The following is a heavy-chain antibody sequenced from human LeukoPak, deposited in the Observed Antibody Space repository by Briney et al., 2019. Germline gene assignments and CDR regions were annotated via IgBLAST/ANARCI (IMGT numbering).Heavy chain of an antibody. J-gene: IGHJ4*02. CDR1: GFTFSGSW. D-gene: IGHD1-1*01. CDR3: ARATNWSH. Sequence: GGSLRLSCAASGFTFSGSWMSWIRQAPGKGLEWVANIKPDGSDKYYVDSVKGRFTISRDNAKNSLYLQMNSLRAEDTAVYYCARATNWSHWGQGTLVTVSS. CDR2: IKPDGSDK. V-gene: IGHV3-7*01.